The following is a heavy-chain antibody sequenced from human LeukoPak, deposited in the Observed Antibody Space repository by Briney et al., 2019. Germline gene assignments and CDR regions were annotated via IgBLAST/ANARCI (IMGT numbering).Heavy chain of an antibody. J-gene: IGHJ3*01. V-gene: IGHV3-48*01. CDR2: IGLTSSVV. CDR1: GFTFSSYG. CDR3: AREGFIEASLRAFDV. D-gene: IGHD2-15*01. Sequence: GGSLRLSCAASGFTFSSYGMHWVRQAPGKGLEWVSYIGLTSSVVYYADSARGRFTVSRDNAQNSLYLHMDRLRAEDTAVYYCAREGFIEASLRAFDVWGQATMVTVSS.